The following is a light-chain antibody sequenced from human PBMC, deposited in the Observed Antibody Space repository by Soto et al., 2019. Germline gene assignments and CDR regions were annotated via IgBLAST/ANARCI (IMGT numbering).Light chain of an antibody. CDR2: GAS. Sequence: EIVLTQSPGTLSLSPGERATLSCRASQSVSSSYLAWYQQKPGQAPRLLIYGASRRATGIPDRFSGSGSGTDFTLTISVLEPEDFALYYWQQYGASPKWTFGQGTKVDIK. CDR1: QSVSSSY. J-gene: IGKJ1*01. V-gene: IGKV3-20*01. CDR3: QQYGASPKWT.